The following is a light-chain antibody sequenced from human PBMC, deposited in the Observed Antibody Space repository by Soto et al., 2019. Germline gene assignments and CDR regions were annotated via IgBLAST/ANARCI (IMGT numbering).Light chain of an antibody. V-gene: IGKV1-5*01. CDR3: QQYNSFPWT. CDR2: DAS. J-gene: IGKJ1*01. Sequence: DIQMTQSPSTLSGSVGDRVTITCRASQTISSWLAWYQQKPGKAPKLLISDASKLETGVSSRFRGHVSGTEFTLSISSLQPGDSATYYCQQYNSFPWTFGLGTKVDIK. CDR1: QTISSW.